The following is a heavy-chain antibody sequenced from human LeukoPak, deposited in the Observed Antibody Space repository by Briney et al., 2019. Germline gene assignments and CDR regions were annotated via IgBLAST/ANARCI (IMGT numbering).Heavy chain of an antibody. CDR1: GYSFRSYY. CDR2: INLGGDYT. V-gene: IGHV1-46*01. J-gene: IGHJ4*02. CDR3: AREGSRSSLDGYVY. D-gene: IGHD6-6*01. Sequence: EASVKVSCKPSGYSFRSYYINWVRQAPGQGLEWMGWINLGGDYTKYAQTLQGRVTMTRDTSTNTVYMHLSSLRSEDTAIYYCAREGSRSSLDGYVYWGQGTLVTVSS.